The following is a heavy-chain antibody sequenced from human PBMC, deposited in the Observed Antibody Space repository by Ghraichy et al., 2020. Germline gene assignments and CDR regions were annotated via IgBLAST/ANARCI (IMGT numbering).Heavy chain of an antibody. CDR1: GFIFNSYA. J-gene: IGHJ4*02. V-gene: IGHV3-23*01. CDR3: AKSLNRVAAAGTSDY. D-gene: IGHD6-13*01. Sequence: ESLNISCAASGFIFNSYAMTWVRQAPGKGLEWVSAITGSGSNTYYADSVKGRFTISRDNAKNTLYLQMDSLRAEDTAVYYCAKSLNRVAAAGTSDYWGQGTLVSVSS. CDR2: ITGSGSNT.